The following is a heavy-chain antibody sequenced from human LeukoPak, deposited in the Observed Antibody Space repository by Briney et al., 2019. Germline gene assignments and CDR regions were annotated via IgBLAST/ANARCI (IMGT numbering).Heavy chain of an antibody. D-gene: IGHD6-6*01. CDR3: SRAEYSTSTRKHSFDR. CDR1: GFTFSSYA. CDR2: ISYDGSNK. Sequence: GGSLRLSCAASGFTFSSYAMHWVRQAPGKGLEWVAVISYDGSNKYYADSVKGRFSISRDNAKSSLYLQMNSLGADDTAVYYCSRAEYSTSTRKHSFDRWGQGTLVTVSS. J-gene: IGHJ4*02. V-gene: IGHV3-30-3*01.